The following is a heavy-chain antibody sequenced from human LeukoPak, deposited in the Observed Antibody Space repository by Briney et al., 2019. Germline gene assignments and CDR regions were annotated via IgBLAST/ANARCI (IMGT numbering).Heavy chain of an antibody. J-gene: IGHJ3*02. CDR2: ISYSGAT. Sequence: PSETLSLTCTVSGGSINSYYWTWIRKPPGKGLEWIGYISYSGATSYNPSLKSRVTISEDTSKNQFYLRLSSVTAADTAVYYCAAGGYYGSGAFHIWGLGTMVTASS. V-gene: IGHV4-59*01. CDR1: GGSINSYY. CDR3: AAGGYYGSGAFHI. D-gene: IGHD3-10*01.